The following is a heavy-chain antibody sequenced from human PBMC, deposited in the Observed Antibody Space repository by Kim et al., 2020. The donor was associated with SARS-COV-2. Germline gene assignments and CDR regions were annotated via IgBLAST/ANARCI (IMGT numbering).Heavy chain of an antibody. CDR3: ARSYYYESSGSKYYFDY. J-gene: IGHJ4*02. D-gene: IGHD3-22*01. Sequence: VMGRFTISRDNAKNSLFLQLNSLRAEDTAVYYCARSYYYESSGSKYYFDYWGQGTLVAVSS. V-gene: IGHV3-48*03.